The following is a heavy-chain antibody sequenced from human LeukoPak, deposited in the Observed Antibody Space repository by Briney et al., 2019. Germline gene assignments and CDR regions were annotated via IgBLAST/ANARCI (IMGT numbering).Heavy chain of an antibody. D-gene: IGHD3-10*01. J-gene: IGHJ3*02. CDR3: AREDAVTDAFDI. CDR2: ISPTSGHI. Sequence: GGSLRLSCAASGFTFNTYSMNWVRQAPGEGLEWVSSISPTSGHIYYADSVKGRFTISRDNAQSSLYLQMNSLRAEDTAVYYCAREDAVTDAFDIWGRGTMVTVSS. CDR1: GFTFNTYS. V-gene: IGHV3-21*01.